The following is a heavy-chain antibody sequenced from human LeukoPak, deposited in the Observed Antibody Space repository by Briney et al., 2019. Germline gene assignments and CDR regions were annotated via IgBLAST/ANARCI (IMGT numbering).Heavy chain of an antibody. CDR1: GGSISSSSYY. J-gene: IGHJ3*02. CDR2: IYYSGST. D-gene: IGHD1-26*01. Sequence: PSETLSLTCTVSGGSISSSSYYWGWIRQPPGKGLEWIVSIYYSGSTYYNPSLKSRVTISVDTSKNQFSLKLSSVTAAHTAVYYCARLTGGSYYWGRTERVVENAFDIWGQGTMVTVSS. V-gene: IGHV4-39*01. CDR3: ARLTGGSYYWGRTERVVENAFDI.